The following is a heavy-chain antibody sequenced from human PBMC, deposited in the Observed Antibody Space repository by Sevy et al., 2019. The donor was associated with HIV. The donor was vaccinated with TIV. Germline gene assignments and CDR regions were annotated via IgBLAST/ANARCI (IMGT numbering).Heavy chain of an antibody. J-gene: IGHJ4*02. CDR1: GYTFTSYG. Sequence: ASVKVSCKASGYTFTSYGISWVRQAPGQGLEWMGWISAYNGNTNYAQKLQGRVTMTTDTSTSTAYMELRSLRSDDTAVYYCARDYPGRGYSYGAFDYWGQGTLVTVSS. V-gene: IGHV1-18*01. D-gene: IGHD5-18*01. CDR2: ISAYNGNT. CDR3: ARDYPGRGYSYGAFDY.